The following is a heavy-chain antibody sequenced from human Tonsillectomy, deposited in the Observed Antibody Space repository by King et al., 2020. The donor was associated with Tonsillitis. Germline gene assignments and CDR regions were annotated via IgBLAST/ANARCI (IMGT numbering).Heavy chain of an antibody. V-gene: IGHV1-46*01. CDR3: ASLTPLRDAFEI. CDR1: GYTFTSYY. J-gene: IGHJ3*02. CDR2: INPSGNST. Sequence: VQLVESGAEVKKPGASVKVSCKASGYTFTSYYMHWVRQAPGQGLEWMGIINPSGNSTNYAQKFQGRVSMTRDTSTSTVYMELSSLRSEDTAVYYCASLTPLRDAFEIWGQGTMVTVSS.